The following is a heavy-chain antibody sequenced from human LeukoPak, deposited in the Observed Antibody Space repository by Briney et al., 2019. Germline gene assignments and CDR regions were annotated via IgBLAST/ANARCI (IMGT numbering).Heavy chain of an antibody. D-gene: IGHD2-15*01. CDR3: ARVSYCSGGSCTYFDH. Sequence: GGSLRLSCAASEFTFSNYGMTWVRQAPGKGLEWVSSIDSSNKYMYYADSLKGRFTISRDNAQNSLYLQMNSLRAEDTAVYYCARVSYCSGGSCTYFDHWGQGTLATVSS. CDR1: EFTFSNYG. CDR2: IDSSNKYM. V-gene: IGHV3-21*06. J-gene: IGHJ4*02.